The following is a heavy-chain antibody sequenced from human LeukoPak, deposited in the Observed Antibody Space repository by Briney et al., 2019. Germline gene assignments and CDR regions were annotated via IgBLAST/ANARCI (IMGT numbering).Heavy chain of an antibody. J-gene: IGHJ4*02. Sequence: KPGGSLRLSCAGSGYSFRSHSMNWVRQAPGKGREWVSSISSISHYIYYADSVKGRFTISRDNAKNSLYLKMNRLRAEHTALNYCTRDYYDSSGLPFDYWGQGTLVTVSS. CDR1: GYSFRSHS. CDR3: TRDYYDSSGLPFDY. D-gene: IGHD3-22*01. V-gene: IGHV3-21*01. CDR2: ISSISHYI.